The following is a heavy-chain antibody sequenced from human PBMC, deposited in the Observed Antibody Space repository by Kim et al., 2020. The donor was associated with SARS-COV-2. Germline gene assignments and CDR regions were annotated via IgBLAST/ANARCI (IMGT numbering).Heavy chain of an antibody. CDR3: ARDLNNPYYYGMDV. V-gene: IGHV4-59*01. J-gene: IGHJ6*02. CDR1: GGSISSYY. Sequence: ETLSLTCTVSGGSISSYYWSWIRQPPGKGLEWIGYIYYSGSTNYNPSLKSRVTISVDTSKNQFSLKLSSVTAADTAVYYCARDLNNPYYYGMDVWGQGTTVTVSS. CDR2: IYYSGST. D-gene: IGHD1-1*01.